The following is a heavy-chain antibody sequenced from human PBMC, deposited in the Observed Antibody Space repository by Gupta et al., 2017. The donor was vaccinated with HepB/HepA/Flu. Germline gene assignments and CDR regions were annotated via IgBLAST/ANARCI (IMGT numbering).Heavy chain of an antibody. CDR1: GFPLSTSGVG. V-gene: IGHV2-5*01. J-gene: IGHJ2*01. CDR2: IYSNNEK. D-gene: IGHD5-18*01. Sequence: QITFKESGPTLVKPTQTLTLTCTVSGFPLSTSGVGVAWIRQSPGKALEWLAFIYSNNEKRYSPSLKSRLTLTRDTSKNHVVLSMTNMDPMDTATYFCAHSKVTENSYYFNLWGRGTLVTVSS. CDR3: AHSKVTENSYYFNL.